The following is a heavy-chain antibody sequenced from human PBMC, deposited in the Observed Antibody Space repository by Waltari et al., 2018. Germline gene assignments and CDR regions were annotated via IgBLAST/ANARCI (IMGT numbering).Heavy chain of an antibody. CDR3: AIALSGIPVDLDFQH. CDR1: GYSLTKVS. J-gene: IGHJ1*01. CDR2: WNPEDGET. V-gene: IGHV1-24*01. Sequence: QVHLIQSGAEVKKPGASVRVSCKVSGYSLTKVSMQWVRQAPGKGLEWMGGWNPEDGETIYAQNFQGRVTLTDDSSAETAYMELSSLRSEDTAVYYCAIALSGIPVDLDFQHWGQGALVVVSS. D-gene: IGHD3-3*01.